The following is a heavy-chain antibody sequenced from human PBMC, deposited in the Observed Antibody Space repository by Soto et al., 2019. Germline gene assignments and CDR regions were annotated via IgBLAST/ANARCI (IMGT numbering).Heavy chain of an antibody. CDR2: IYYSGST. D-gene: IGHD5-12*01. Sequence: QVLLQESGPGLVKPSETLSLTCTVSGASISSYYWSWILQPPGKGLEWIGYIYYSGSTNSNPSLKSRVTISVDMSKSQFSLKLSSVTAADTAVYYCARVGDGYGYYFDYWGQGTLVTVSS. V-gene: IGHV4-59*01. CDR3: ARVGDGYGYYFDY. CDR1: GASISSYY. J-gene: IGHJ4*02.